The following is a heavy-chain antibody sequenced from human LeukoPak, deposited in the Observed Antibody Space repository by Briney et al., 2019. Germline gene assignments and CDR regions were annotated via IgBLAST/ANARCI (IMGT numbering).Heavy chain of an antibody. D-gene: IGHD5-18*01. Sequence: GGSLRLSCAASGFTFNNYAMNWVRQAPGKGLEWVSTISGSGGNTYYADSVRGRFDISRDNSKNTLYLQMSNLRDEDTALYYCFTAIRGASDHWGQGTLVTVSS. CDR3: FTAIRGASDH. CDR2: ISGSGGNT. J-gene: IGHJ4*02. CDR1: GFTFNNYA. V-gene: IGHV3-23*01.